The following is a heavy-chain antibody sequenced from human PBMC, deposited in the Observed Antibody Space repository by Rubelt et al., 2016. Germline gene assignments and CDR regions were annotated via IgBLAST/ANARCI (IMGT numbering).Heavy chain of an antibody. CDR2: ISRSSGTI. CDR3: ARGGGSRGGPFDY. V-gene: IGHV3-48*01. J-gene: IGHJ4*02. CDR1: GFTFSSYS. Sequence: ASGFTFSSYSMNWVRQASGKGLGWLSYISRSSGTIYYADSVKGRLSIASDNAKNSLYLQMKSLRVEDTAVYYCARGGGSRGGPFDYWGQGTLVTVSS. D-gene: IGHD3-10*01.